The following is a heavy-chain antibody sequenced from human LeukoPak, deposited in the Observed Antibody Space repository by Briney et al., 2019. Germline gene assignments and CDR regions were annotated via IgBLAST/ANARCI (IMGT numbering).Heavy chain of an antibody. V-gene: IGHV4-34*01. J-gene: IGHJ4*02. D-gene: IGHD3-16*01. CDR2: INHSGST. CDR1: GGSFSGYY. CDR3: ARHGGSTSVIYYFDY. Sequence: SETLSLTCAVYGGSFSGYYWSWIRQPPGKGLEWIGEINHSGSTNYSPSLKSRVTISVDTSKNQFSRKLSSVTAADTAVYYCARHGGSTSVIYYFDYWGQGTLVTVSS.